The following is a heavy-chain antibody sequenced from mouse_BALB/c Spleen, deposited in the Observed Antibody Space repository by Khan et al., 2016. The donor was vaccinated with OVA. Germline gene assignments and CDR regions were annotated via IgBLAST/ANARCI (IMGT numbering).Heavy chain of an antibody. CDR1: GFTFSTYG. Sequence: EVQLQESGGDLVKTGGSLKLSCAASGFTFSTYGMSWVRQTPDKRLEWVATINSGGHYTYYIDSVKVRFTISRDNAKNILYLQMTSLRSEDTAMYYCARLAYYYNSEGFAYWGQGTLVTVSA. V-gene: IGHV5-6*01. CDR2: INSGGHYT. J-gene: IGHJ3*01. D-gene: IGHD1-1*02. CDR3: ARLAYYYNSEGFAY.